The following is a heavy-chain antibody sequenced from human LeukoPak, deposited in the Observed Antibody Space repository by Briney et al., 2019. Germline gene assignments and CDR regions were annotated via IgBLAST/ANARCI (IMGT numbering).Heavy chain of an antibody. Sequence: GGSLRLSCAASGFTFNSYTMNWVRQAPGKGLEWVSAISGSGGSTYYADSVKGRFTISRDNSKNTLYLQMNSLRAEDTAVYYCAKLPRGYCSSTSCSYFDYWGQGTLVTVSS. J-gene: IGHJ4*02. D-gene: IGHD2-2*01. CDR2: ISGSGGST. V-gene: IGHV3-23*01. CDR1: GFTFNSYT. CDR3: AKLPRGYCSSTSCSYFDY.